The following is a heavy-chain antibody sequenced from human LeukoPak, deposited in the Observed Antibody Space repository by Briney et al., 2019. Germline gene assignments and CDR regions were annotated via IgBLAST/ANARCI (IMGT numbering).Heavy chain of an antibody. CDR2: ISGSGGST. CDR1: GFTFSSYA. D-gene: IGHD3-3*01. J-gene: IGHJ5*02. Sequence: GGSLRLSCAASGFTFSSYAMSWVRQAPGKGLEWVSAISGSGGSTYYADSVKGRFTISRDNSKNTLYLQMNSLRAEDTAVYYCARLIKVYDFWSGSFDPWGQGTLVTVSS. CDR3: ARLIKVYDFWSGSFDP. V-gene: IGHV3-23*01.